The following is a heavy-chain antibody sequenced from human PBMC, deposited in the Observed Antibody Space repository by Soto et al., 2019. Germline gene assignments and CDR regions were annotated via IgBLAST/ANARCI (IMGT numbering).Heavy chain of an antibody. D-gene: IGHD1-26*01. CDR3: ARGIVGATTSY. V-gene: IGHV4-34*01. Sequence: QVQLQQWGAGLLKPSETLSLTCAVYGGSFSGYYWSWIRQPPGKGLEWIGQINHSGSTNYNPSLKSRVTISVDTSKNQFSLKLSSVTAADTAVYYCARGIVGATTSYWGQGTLVTVSS. J-gene: IGHJ4*02. CDR1: GGSFSGYY. CDR2: INHSGST.